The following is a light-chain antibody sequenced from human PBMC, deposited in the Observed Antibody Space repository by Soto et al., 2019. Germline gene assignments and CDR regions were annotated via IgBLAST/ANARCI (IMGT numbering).Light chain of an antibody. V-gene: IGKV1-39*01. CDR3: QQSHSIPIT. Sequence: DIQITQSPSSLSASVGDRVTITCRASQSISSYLNWYQQKPGKAPKYLIYAASNLQSGVPSRFSGSGSGTDFTLTISSLQPEDFATYYCQQSHSIPITFGQGTRLEIK. CDR2: AAS. J-gene: IGKJ5*01. CDR1: QSISSY.